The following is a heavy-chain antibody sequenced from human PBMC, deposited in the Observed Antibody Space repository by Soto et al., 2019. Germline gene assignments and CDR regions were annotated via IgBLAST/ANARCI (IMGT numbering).Heavy chain of an antibody. CDR2: IYYSGST. J-gene: IGHJ4*02. Sequence: PSETLSLTCTVSGVSISSYYWSWIRQPPGKGLEWIGYIYYSGSTNYNPSLKSRVTISVDTSKNQFSLKLSSVTAADTAVYYCARNYGPGYTFDYWGQGTLVTVSS. CDR1: GVSISSYY. D-gene: IGHD3-10*01. CDR3: ARNYGPGYTFDY. V-gene: IGHV4-59*08.